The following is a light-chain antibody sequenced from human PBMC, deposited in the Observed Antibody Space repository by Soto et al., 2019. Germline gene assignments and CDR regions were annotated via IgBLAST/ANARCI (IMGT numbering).Light chain of an antibody. CDR3: QQYNNWPPYT. V-gene: IGKV3-15*01. J-gene: IGKJ2*01. CDR2: GAS. CDR1: QSVSSN. Sequence: EIVMTQSPATLSVSPGERATLSCRASQSVSSNLAWYQQIPGQAPRLLIYGASTRATGNPARFSGSGSGTEFTLTISRLQSEDFAVYYCQQYNNWPPYTFGQGTKLEIK.